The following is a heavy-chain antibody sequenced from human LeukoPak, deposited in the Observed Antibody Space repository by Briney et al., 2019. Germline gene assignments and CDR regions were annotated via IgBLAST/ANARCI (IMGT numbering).Heavy chain of an antibody. CDR2: ISGSGSYT. D-gene: IGHD1-14*01. J-gene: IGHJ4*02. CDR1: GFTFRSYG. V-gene: IGHV3-23*01. CDR3: SSSPDREASRTLFYLDS. Sequence: GGSLRLSCAASGFTFRSYGMSWVRQTPGKGLEWVSSISGSGSYTYYAASVKGRFTISRDNSKNTLYLQMSILRPEDEAIYYCSSSPDREASRTLFYLDSWGQGTLVTVSS.